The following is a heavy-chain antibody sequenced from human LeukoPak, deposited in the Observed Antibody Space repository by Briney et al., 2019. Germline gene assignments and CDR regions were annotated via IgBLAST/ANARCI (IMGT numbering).Heavy chain of an antibody. D-gene: IGHD3-3*01. CDR2: IYTSGST. CDR3: ARWDFWSGYAADP. J-gene: IGHJ5*02. Sequence: TSETLSLTCTVSGRSISSGSYYWSWIRQPAGKGLEWIGRIYTSGSTNYKPSLKSRVTISVDTSKNQFSLKLSSVTAADTAVYYCARWDFWSGYAADPWGQGTLVTVSS. V-gene: IGHV4-61*02. CDR1: GRSISSGSYY.